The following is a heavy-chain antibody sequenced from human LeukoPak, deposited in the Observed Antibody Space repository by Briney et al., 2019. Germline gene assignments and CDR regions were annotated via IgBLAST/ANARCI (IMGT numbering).Heavy chain of an antibody. CDR2: INPKRGGA. Sequence: ASVKVSCKASGYTFTGYYIHWVRQAPGQGLEWMGRINPKRGGANYGQTFQGRVTMTRDTSTSTAYMEPSRVTSDDTAVYYCEKYKYHFDGWGQGTLVTVSS. CDR3: EKYKYHFDG. J-gene: IGHJ4*02. D-gene: IGHD1-14*01. V-gene: IGHV1-2*06. CDR1: GYTFTGYY.